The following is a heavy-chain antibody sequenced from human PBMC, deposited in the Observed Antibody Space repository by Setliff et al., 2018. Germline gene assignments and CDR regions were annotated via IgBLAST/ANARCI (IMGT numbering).Heavy chain of an antibody. CDR3: ARDVGAYCSGRICHPGY. J-gene: IGHJ4*02. D-gene: IGHD2-15*01. V-gene: IGHV3-7*03. CDR2: IKHDGSEK. CDR1: RFIFSSAW. Sequence: PGGSLRLSCAASRFIFSSAWMSWVRQVPRKGLEYVASIKHDGSEKYYVDSVRGRFTISRDNAKNSLYLQMDSLRSDDTAVYYCARDVGAYCSGRICHPGYWGQGTLGTVSS.